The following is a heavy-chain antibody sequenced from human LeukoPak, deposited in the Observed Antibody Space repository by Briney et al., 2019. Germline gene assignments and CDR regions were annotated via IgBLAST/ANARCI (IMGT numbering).Heavy chain of an antibody. CDR3: ARDDIVVVPAAIYNWFDP. J-gene: IGHJ5*02. V-gene: IGHV3-7*01. D-gene: IGHD2-2*01. CDR2: IKQDGSEK. Sequence: GGSLRLSCAASGFTFSSYWMSWVRQAPGKELEWVANIKQDGSEKYYVDSVKGRFTISRDNAKNSLYLQMNSLRAEDTAVYYCARDDIVVVPAAIYNWFDPWGQGTLVTVSS. CDR1: GFTFSSYW.